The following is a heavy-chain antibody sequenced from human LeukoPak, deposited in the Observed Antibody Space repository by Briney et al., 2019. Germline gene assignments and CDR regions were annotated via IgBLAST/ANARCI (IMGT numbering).Heavy chain of an antibody. CDR1: GGTFSSYA. Sequence: SVKVSCKASGGTFSSYAISWVRQAPGQGLEWMGGIIPIFGTANYAQKFQDRVTITADESTSTAYMELSSLRSKDTAVYYCARIYDSSGRFDYWGQGTLVTVSS. V-gene: IGHV1-69*01. J-gene: IGHJ4*02. CDR3: ARIYDSSGRFDY. CDR2: IIPIFGTA. D-gene: IGHD3-22*01.